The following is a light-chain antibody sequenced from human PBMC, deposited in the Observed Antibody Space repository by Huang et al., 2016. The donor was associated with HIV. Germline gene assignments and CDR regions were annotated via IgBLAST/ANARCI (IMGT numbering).Light chain of an antibody. CDR2: GAS. CDR3: QQYNNWPRT. J-gene: IGKJ1*01. V-gene: IGKV3-15*01. CDR1: QSVRSN. Sequence: EIVMTQSLVTMSVSPGGSATLSCSASQSVRSNLAWYQHKPGQAPRVLIYGASTRATGVPARFSGSGSETEFTLTISSLQSEDFALYYCQQYNNWPRTFGQGTKVEIK.